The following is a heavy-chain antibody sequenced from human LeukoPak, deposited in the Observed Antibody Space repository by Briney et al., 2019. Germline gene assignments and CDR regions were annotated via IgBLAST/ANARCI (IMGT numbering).Heavy chain of an antibody. CDR3: ETLSDSSSLYYRSYGMDV. CDR1: GFTFSSYS. Sequence: PGGSLRLSCAASGFTFSSYSMNWVRQAPGKGLEWVSSISSSSSCIYYAGSVKGRFTISRVNAKNSLYLQMNSLRAEDTAVYYCETLSDSSSLYYRSYGMDVWGQGTTVTVSS. D-gene: IGHD6-13*01. J-gene: IGHJ6*02. CDR2: ISSSSSCI. V-gene: IGHV3-21*01.